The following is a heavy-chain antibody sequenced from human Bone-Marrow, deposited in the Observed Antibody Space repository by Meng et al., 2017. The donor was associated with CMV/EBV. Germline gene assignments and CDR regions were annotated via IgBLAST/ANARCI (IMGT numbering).Heavy chain of an antibody. CDR1: GFTFSSYS. Sequence: GGSLRLSWAASGFTFSSYSMNRVRQAPGKGLEWVSSISSSSSYIYYADSVKGRFTISRDNSKNTLYLQMNSQRAEDTAVYFCARDRGVGRYYYYYYDMDGWGQGTTVTFSS. CDR3: ARDRGVGRYYYYYYDMDG. D-gene: IGHD3-10*01. J-gene: IGHJ6*02. CDR2: ISSSSSYI. V-gene: IGHV3-21*01.